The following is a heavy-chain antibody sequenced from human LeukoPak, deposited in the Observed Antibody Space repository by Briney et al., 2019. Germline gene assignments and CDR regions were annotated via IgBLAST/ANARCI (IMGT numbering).Heavy chain of an antibody. D-gene: IGHD3-22*01. V-gene: IGHV4-59*01. CDR1: GGSIRTNY. Sequence: SETLSLTCTVSGGSIRTNYWSWLRQPPGKGLEWIGYIYYSGSTNYNPSLKSRVTISVDTSKNQFSLKLSSVTAADTAVYYCARLYDSSGYYYSPWFDPWGQGTLVTVSS. J-gene: IGHJ5*02. CDR2: IYYSGST. CDR3: ARLYDSSGYYYSPWFDP.